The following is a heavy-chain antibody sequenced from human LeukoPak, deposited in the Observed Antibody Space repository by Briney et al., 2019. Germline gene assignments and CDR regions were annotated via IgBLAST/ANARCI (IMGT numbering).Heavy chain of an antibody. CDR1: GGSISSYY. CDR2: IYYSGST. CDR3: ARHGTMFNPAGYFDY. D-gene: IGHD3-10*02. Sequence: PSETLSLTCTVSGGSISSYYWSWIRQPPGKGLEWIGYIYYSGSTNYNPSLKSRVTISVDTSKNQFSLKLSSVTAADTAVYYCARHGTMFNPAGYFDYWGQGTLVTVSS. V-gene: IGHV4-59*08. J-gene: IGHJ4*02.